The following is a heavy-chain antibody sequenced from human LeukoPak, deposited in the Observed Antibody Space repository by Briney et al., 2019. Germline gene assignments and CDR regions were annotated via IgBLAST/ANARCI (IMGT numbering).Heavy chain of an antibody. Sequence: GRSLRLSCAASGFTFSSYGMHWVRQAPGKGLEWVAVIWYDGSNKYYADSVKGRFTISRDNSKNTLYLQMNSLRAEDTAVYYCARDSYYYDSSGYHSHFDYWGQGTLVTVSS. V-gene: IGHV3-33*01. CDR3: ARDSYYYDSSGYHSHFDY. D-gene: IGHD3-22*01. J-gene: IGHJ4*02. CDR2: IWYDGSNK. CDR1: GFTFSSYG.